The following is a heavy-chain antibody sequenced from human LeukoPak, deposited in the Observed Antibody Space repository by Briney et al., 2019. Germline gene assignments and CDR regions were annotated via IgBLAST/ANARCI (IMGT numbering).Heavy chain of an antibody. CDR1: GGSISSSSYY. CDR3: ARHSMAESWYYYDSSGYYFDI. J-gene: IGHJ3*02. V-gene: IGHV4-39*01. CDR2: IYYSGST. D-gene: IGHD3-22*01. Sequence: SETLSLTCTVSGGSISSSSYYWGRIRQPPGKGLEWIGSIYYSGSTYYNPSLKSRVTISVDTSKNQFSLKLSSVTAADTAVYYCARHSMAESWYYYDSSGYYFDIWGQGTMVTVSS.